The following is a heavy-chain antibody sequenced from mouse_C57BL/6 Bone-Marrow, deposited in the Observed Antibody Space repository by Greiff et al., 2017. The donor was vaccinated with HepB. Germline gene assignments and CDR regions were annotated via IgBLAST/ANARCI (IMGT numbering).Heavy chain of an antibody. J-gene: IGHJ1*03. CDR3: ARRGWLRRNWYFDV. Sequence: QVQLKQSGAELARPGASVKLSCKASGYTFTSYGISWVKQRTGQGLEWIGEIYPRSGNTYYNEKFKGKATLTADKSSSTAYMELRSLTSEDSAVYFCARRGWLRRNWYFDVWGTGTTVTVSS. D-gene: IGHD2-2*01. V-gene: IGHV1-81*01. CDR1: GYTFTSYG. CDR2: IYPRSGNT.